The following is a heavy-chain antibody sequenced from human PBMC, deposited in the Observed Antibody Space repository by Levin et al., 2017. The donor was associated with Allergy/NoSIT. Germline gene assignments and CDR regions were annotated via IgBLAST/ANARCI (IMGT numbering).Heavy chain of an antibody. Sequence: SQTLSLTCTVSGGSISSGSYYWSWIRQPAGKGLEWIGRIYTSGSTNYNPSLKSRVTISVDTSKNQFSLKLSSVTAADTAVYYCARVTVTTFWYFDLWGRGTLVTVSS. CDR1: GGSISSGSYY. J-gene: IGHJ2*01. CDR2: IYTSGST. D-gene: IGHD4-17*01. CDR3: ARVTVTTFWYFDL. V-gene: IGHV4-61*02.